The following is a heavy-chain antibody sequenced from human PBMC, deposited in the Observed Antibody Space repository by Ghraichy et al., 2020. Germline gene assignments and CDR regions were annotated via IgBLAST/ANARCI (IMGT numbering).Heavy chain of an antibody. V-gene: IGHV4-28*01. Sequence: SQTLSLTCAVSGYSISGSNWWGWIRQPPGKGLEWIGYIFYSGSTYYNPSLKSRVTMSVDTSKNQVLLKLSSVTAVDTAVYYCARLSSYGFWFDPWGQGTLVTVPS. CDR3: ARLSSYGFWFDP. D-gene: IGHD3-10*01. J-gene: IGHJ5*02. CDR2: IFYSGST. CDR1: GYSISGSNW.